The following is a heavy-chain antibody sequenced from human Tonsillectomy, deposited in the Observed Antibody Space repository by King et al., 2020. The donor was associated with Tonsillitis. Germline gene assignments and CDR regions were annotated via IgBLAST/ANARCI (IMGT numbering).Heavy chain of an antibody. CDR3: ARDSGRYYHGTYWYFDL. D-gene: IGHD1-26*01. V-gene: IGHV6-1*01. CDR2: TYYRSKWYN. J-gene: IGHJ2*01. CDR1: GDSVSSNSAA. Sequence: VQLQQSGPGLVKPSQTLSLTCAISGDSVSSNSAAWAWIRQSPSRGLEWLGRTYYRSKWYNDYAVSVKSRITINPDTSKNQFSLQLNSVTPEDTAVYYCARDSGRYYHGTYWYFDLWGRGTLVTVSS.